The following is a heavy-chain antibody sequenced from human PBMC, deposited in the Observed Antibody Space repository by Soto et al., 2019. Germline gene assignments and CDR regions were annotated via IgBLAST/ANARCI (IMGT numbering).Heavy chain of an antibody. CDR3: ARESVVADYYYYGMDV. CDR1: GFTFSSYW. D-gene: IGHD2-15*01. Sequence: EVQLVESGGGLVQPGGSLRLSCAASGFTFSSYWMHWVRQAPGKGLVWVSRINSDGSSTSYADSVKGRFTISRDNAKNTLYLQMNSLRAEDTAVYYCARESVVADYYYYGMDVWGQGTTVTVFS. CDR2: INSDGSST. V-gene: IGHV3-74*01. J-gene: IGHJ6*02.